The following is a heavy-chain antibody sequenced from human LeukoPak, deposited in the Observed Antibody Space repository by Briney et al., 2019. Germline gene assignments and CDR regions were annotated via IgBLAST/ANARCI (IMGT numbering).Heavy chain of an antibody. D-gene: IGHD6-13*01. Sequence: GRSLRLSCAASGFTFDDYAMHWVRQAPGKGLEWVSGISWNSGSIGYADSVKGRFTISRDNAKNSLYLQMNSLRAEDTALYYCAKDTDVAAAGTGGDYGMDVWGQGTTVTVSS. V-gene: IGHV3-9*01. CDR1: GFTFDDYA. J-gene: IGHJ6*02. CDR3: AKDTDVAAAGTGGDYGMDV. CDR2: ISWNSGSI.